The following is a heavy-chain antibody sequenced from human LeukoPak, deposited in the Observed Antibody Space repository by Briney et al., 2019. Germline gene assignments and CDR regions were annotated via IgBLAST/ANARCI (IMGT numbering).Heavy chain of an antibody. CDR1: GYSINSAYY. J-gene: IGHJ4*02. CDR2: IYRSGST. CDR3: ARDNTVITGFDY. Sequence: SETLSLTCTVSGYSINSAYYWGWIRQPPGKGLEWIGSIYRSGSTYYNTSLKSRVTISVDTSNNQLSLKLSSVTAADTAVYYCARDNTVITGFDYWAREPWSPSPQ. V-gene: IGHV4-38-2*02. D-gene: IGHD4-17*01.